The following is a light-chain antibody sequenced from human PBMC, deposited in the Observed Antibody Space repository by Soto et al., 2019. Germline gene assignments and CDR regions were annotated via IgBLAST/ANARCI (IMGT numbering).Light chain of an antibody. J-gene: IGKJ2*01. V-gene: IGKV3-20*01. CDR2: DAS. Sequence: ENVLTQSPGTQSLSPGERATLSCRASESVSHKYLAWYQQKYGQAPRLLIYDASIRATGIPDRFSGSGSGTDFALTISRLEPEDSAVYFCQQYGSSPVTFGQGTKLEIK. CDR1: ESVSHKY. CDR3: QQYGSSPVT.